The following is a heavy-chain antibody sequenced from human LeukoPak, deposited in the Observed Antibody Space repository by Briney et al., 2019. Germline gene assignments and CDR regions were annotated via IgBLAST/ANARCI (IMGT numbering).Heavy chain of an antibody. CDR3: ARGATGTTFDY. CDR1: GFKFDDYG. D-gene: IGHD1-1*01. J-gene: IGHJ4*02. Sequence: GGSLRLSCAASGFKFDDYGMSWARQAPGKGLEWVSGINWNGGSTGYADSVKGRFTISRDNAKNSLYLQMNSLRAEDTALYYCARGATGTTFDYWGQGTLVTVSS. V-gene: IGHV3-20*04. CDR2: INWNGGST.